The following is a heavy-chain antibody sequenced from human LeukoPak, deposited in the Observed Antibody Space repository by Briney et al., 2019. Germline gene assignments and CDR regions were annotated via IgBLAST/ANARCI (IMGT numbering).Heavy chain of an antibody. CDR3: AKGIGRWLQSGFDY. V-gene: IGHV3-11*01. CDR2: ISSSGSTI. J-gene: IGHJ4*02. D-gene: IGHD5-24*01. Sequence: NPGGSLRLSCAASGFTFSDYYMSWIRQAPGKGLEWVSYISSSGSTIYYADSVKGRFTISRDNSKNTLYLQMNSLRAEDTAVYYCAKGIGRWLQSGFDYWGQGTLVTVSS. CDR1: GFTFSDYY.